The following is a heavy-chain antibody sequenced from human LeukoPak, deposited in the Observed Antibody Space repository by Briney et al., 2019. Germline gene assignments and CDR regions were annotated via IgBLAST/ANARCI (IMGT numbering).Heavy chain of an antibody. V-gene: IGHV3-21*01. CDR1: GFTFSSYS. CDR3: ARDLKRAEGGTYYYYGMDV. CDR2: ISSSSSNI. D-gene: IGHD6-13*01. Sequence: GGSLRLSCAASGFTFSSYSMNWVRQAPGKGLEWVSSISSSSSNIYYADSVKGRFTISRDNAKNSLYLQMTSLRAEDTAVYHCARDLKRAEGGTYYYYGMDVWGQGTTVTVSS. J-gene: IGHJ6*02.